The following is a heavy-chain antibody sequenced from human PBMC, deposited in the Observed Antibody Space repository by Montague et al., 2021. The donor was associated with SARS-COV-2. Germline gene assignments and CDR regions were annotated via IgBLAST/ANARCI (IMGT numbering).Heavy chain of an antibody. CDR2: IFHSGRT. V-gene: IGHV4-59*01. J-gene: IGHJ6*02. CDR1: GGSIDSFY. D-gene: IGHD3-22*01. Sequence: SETLSLTCTVSGGSIDSFYWSWIRRPPGKGLEWIGCIFHSGRTXXXPSXXXRVSMSVDTSKNQVSLRLSSLTAADTAVYYCARGSYYDNTGYYFDYYYNMDVWGQGTTVTVSS. CDR3: ARGSYYDNTGYYFDYYYNMDV.